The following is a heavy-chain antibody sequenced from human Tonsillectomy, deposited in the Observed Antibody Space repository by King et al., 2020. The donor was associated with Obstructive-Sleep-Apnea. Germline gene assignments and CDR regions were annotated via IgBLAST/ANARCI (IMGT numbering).Heavy chain of an antibody. D-gene: IGHD3-9*01. CDR2: ITPSSGTT. Sequence: QLVQSGPEVKKPGSSVRLACKASGGTFSSYLISWVRQAPGQGLEWLGGITPSSGTTNYAQKFQGRVTITADELTTTIYMEVRSLRSDDTAVYSCAWDLTGMDVWGQGTTVTVSS. V-gene: IGHV1-69*01. CDR3: AWDLTGMDV. J-gene: IGHJ6*02. CDR1: GGTFSSYL.